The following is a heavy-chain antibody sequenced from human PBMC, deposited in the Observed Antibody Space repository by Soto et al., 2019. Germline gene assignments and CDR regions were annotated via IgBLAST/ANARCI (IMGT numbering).Heavy chain of an antibody. V-gene: IGHV5-51*01. CDR3: SRLSRYSNSWEGYFDY. CDR2: IYPGDSDT. D-gene: IGHD6-13*01. CDR1: GHSFTTYW. Sequence: GESLKISCKGSGHSFTTYWIGWVRQMPGKGLEGMGIIYPGDSDTRYSPSFQGHITISADKSISTAYLQWSSLKASDSVMFFCSRLSRYSNSWEGYFDYWGQGILVTVSS. J-gene: IGHJ4*03.